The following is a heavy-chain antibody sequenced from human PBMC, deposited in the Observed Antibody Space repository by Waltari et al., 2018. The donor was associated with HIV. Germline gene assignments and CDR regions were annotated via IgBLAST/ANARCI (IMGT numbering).Heavy chain of an antibody. J-gene: IGHJ3*01. D-gene: IGHD3-10*01. V-gene: IGHV5-51*03. CDR3: ARLKAGADNAFDL. CDR2: IYPVDSDT. Sequence: EMQLVQSGTEMRRSGESLKISCRASEYSFASYWVGWVRQKTGQGMEWMGIIYPVDSDTMYSPSFQGQVTVSVDKSLDTAYLQWGSLRSSDTAMYYCARLKAGADNAFDLWGRGTMVIVSS. CDR1: EYSFASYW.